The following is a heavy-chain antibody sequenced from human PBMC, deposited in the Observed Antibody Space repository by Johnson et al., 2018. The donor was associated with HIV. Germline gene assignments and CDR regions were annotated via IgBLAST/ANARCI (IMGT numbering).Heavy chain of an antibody. CDR2: FYSGDST. D-gene: IGHD4-17*01. V-gene: IGHV3-66*01. Sequence: VQLVESGGGLVQPGGSLRLSCAASGFTVSSNYMSWVRQAPGKGLEWVSTFYSGDSTYYADSVKGRFTISRDNSKNTLYLQMNSLGAEDTAVFYCARVTSAVTTARYGAFDIWGQGTMVTVSS. CDR3: ARVTSAVTTARYGAFDI. J-gene: IGHJ3*02. CDR1: GFTVSSNY.